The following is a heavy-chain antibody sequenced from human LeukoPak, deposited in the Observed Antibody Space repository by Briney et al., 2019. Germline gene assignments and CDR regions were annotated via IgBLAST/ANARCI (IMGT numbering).Heavy chain of an antibody. D-gene: IGHD3-22*01. J-gene: IGHJ3*02. CDR3: ARAPISYYDSREGAFDI. Sequence: SETLSLTCTVSGGSISSGDYYWSWIRQPPGKGLEWFGYIYYSGSTYYNPSLKSRVTISVDTSKNQFSLKLSSVTAADTAVYYCARAPISYYDSREGAFDIWGQGTMGTVSS. V-gene: IGHV4-30-4*01. CDR1: GGSISSGDYY. CDR2: IYYSGST.